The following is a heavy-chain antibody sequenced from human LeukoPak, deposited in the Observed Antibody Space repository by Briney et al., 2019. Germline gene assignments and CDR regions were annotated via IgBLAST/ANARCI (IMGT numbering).Heavy chain of an antibody. CDR1: GDSIRSFF. Sequence: SETLSLTCTVSGDSIRSFFWSWVRQPPGKGLEWIGFFYYTGSTNYNPSLKSRVSISVDTSTNQLSLNLTSVTAADTAVYYCAGLPSAGYGYFEDWGQGALVTVSS. CDR3: AGLPSAGYGYFED. CDR2: FYYTGST. D-gene: IGHD4-17*01. J-gene: IGHJ4*02. V-gene: IGHV4-59*01.